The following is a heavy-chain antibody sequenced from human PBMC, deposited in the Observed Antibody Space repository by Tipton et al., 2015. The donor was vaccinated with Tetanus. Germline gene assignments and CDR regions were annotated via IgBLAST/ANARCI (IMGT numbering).Heavy chain of an antibody. D-gene: IGHD6-13*01. J-gene: IGHJ5*02. CDR2: VDDSGST. Sequence: GLVKPSETLSLTCTVSGSSITSTTHYWGWIRQAPGKGLEWIGEVDDSGSTNYSPSLKSQVTISLDTSKNEFSLTLSSVTAADTAVYYCARGTWLYTSTYHRHWLDPWGQGTLVTVSS. CDR1: GSSITSTTHY. CDR3: ARGTWLYTSTYHRHWLDP. V-gene: IGHV4-39*07.